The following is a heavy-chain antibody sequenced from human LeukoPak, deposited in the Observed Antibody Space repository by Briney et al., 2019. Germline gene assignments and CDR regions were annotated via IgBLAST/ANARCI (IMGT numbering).Heavy chain of an antibody. D-gene: IGHD5-12*01. Sequence: ASVKVSCKASGYTFTSYAMNWVRQAPGQGLEGMGWINPNSGGTNYAQKFQGRVTMMRDTSISTAYMEVSRLRSDDTAVYYCARVRDPDTSSGYDTTSFDYWGQGTLVTVSS. CDR1: GYTFTSYA. CDR2: INPNSGGT. CDR3: ARVRDPDTSSGYDTTSFDY. V-gene: IGHV1-2*02. J-gene: IGHJ4*02.